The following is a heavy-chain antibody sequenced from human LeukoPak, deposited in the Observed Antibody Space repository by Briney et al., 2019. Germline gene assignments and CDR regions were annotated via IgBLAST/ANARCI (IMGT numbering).Heavy chain of an antibody. CDR3: AKVNDLIVSYYHDSSGYYPYYFDY. J-gene: IGHJ4*02. CDR2: ISGSGGST. CDR1: GFTFSSYA. V-gene: IGHV3-23*01. Sequence: GGSLRLSCAASGFTFSSYAMSWVRQAPGKGLEWVSAISGSGGSTYYADSVKGRFTISRDNSKNTLYLQMNSLRAEDTAVYYCAKVNDLIVSYYHDSSGYYPYYFDYWGQGTLVTVSS. D-gene: IGHD3-22*01.